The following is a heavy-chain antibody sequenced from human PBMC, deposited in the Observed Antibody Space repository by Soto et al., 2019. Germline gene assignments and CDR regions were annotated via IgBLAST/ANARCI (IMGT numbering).Heavy chain of an antibody. J-gene: IGHJ4*02. CDR2: ISAYNGNT. D-gene: IGHD2-2*01. Sequence: ASVKVSCKASGYTFTSYGISWVRQAPGQGLEWMGWISAYNGNTNYAQKLQGRVTMTTDTSTSTAYMELRSLRSDDTAVYYCARDREDIVVVPAAKEFDYWGQGTLVTVSS. CDR1: GYTFTSYG. V-gene: IGHV1-18*01. CDR3: ARDREDIVVVPAAKEFDY.